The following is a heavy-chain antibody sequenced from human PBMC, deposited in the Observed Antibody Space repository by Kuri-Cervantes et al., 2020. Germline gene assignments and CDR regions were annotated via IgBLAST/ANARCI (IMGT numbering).Heavy chain of an antibody. V-gene: IGHV3-23*01. CDR2: LSVSGATT. D-gene: IGHD6-13*01. CDR1: EFTFSSYA. CDR3: ARSRPSSCFDY. Sequence: GGSLRLSCAASEFTFSSYAMNWVRQAPGKGLQWVSTLSVSGATTYYADSVKGRFTISRDNSKNTLYLQMNSLRAEDTAVYYCARSRPSSCFDYWGQGTLVTVSS. J-gene: IGHJ4*02.